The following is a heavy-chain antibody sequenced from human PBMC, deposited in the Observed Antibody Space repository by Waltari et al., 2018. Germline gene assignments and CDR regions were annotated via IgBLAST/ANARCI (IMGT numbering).Heavy chain of an antibody. Sequence: QVQLHQWGAGQLKPSETLSLTCAVSGQSFLGYLWSWIRQSPGKGLEWLGSIHYSGSTNYNPTLESRLSLSVDTTKKRFSLSLTSVTAADAALYFCARYGEVPASYFFDYWGQGTLVTVSS. CDR2: IHYSGST. D-gene: IGHD2-21*01. V-gene: IGHV4-34*01. CDR3: ARYGEVPASYFFDY. J-gene: IGHJ4*01. CDR1: GQSFLGYL.